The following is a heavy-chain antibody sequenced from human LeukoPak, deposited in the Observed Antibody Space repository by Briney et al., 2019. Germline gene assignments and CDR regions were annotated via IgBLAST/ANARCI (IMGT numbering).Heavy chain of an antibody. J-gene: IGHJ4*02. CDR2: ISYDGSNQ. V-gene: IGHV3-30*18. D-gene: IGHD3-22*01. CDR1: GFTFSNFG. Sequence: PGGSLRLSCAASGFTFSNFGIHWVRQAPGKGLEWVALISYDGSNQYYAESVKGRFTISRDNSKNTLYLQMNSLRAEDTAVYYCAKGYYYDSSGYYQHFDHWGQGTLVTVSS. CDR3: AKGYYYDSSGYYQHFDH.